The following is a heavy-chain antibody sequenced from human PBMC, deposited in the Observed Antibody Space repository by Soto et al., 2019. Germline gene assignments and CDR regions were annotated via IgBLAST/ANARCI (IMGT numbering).Heavy chain of an antibody. J-gene: IGHJ5*02. Sequence: GASVKVSCKASGFTFTSSAVQWVRQARGQRLEWIGWIVVGSGNTNYAQKFQERVTITRDMSTSTAYMELSSLRSEDTAVYYCARDVRANDIVVVPHPFDPWGQGTLVTVSS. CDR3: ARDVRANDIVVVPHPFDP. CDR1: GFTFTSSA. CDR2: IVVGSGNT. D-gene: IGHD2-15*01. V-gene: IGHV1-58*01.